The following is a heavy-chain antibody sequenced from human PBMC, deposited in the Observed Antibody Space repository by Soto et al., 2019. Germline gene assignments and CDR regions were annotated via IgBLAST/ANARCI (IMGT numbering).Heavy chain of an antibody. CDR1: GGSFSGYY. D-gene: IGHD5-12*01. V-gene: IGHV4-34*01. CDR2: INHSGST. Sequence: SETLSLTCAVYGGSFSGYYWSWIRQPPGKGLEWIGEINHSGSTNYNPSLKSRVTISVDTSKNQFSLKLSSVTAADTAVYYCARGVRTRGYSGYDWRYYFDYWGQGTLVTVSS. J-gene: IGHJ4*02. CDR3: ARGVRTRGYSGYDWRYYFDY.